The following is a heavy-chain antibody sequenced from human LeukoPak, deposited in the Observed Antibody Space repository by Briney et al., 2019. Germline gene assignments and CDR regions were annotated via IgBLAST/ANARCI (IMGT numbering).Heavy chain of an antibody. J-gene: IGHJ4*02. CDR2: ISGSGGST. Sequence: GGSLRLSCADSGFTFSSYAMRWVRQAPGKGLEWVSAISGSGGSTYYADSVKGRFTISRDNSKNTLYLQMNSLRAEDTAVYYCAKDAYYDFWSGYSKHPYYFDYWGQGTLVTVSS. CDR1: GFTFSSYA. CDR3: AKDAYYDFWSGYSKHPYYFDY. V-gene: IGHV3-23*01. D-gene: IGHD3-3*01.